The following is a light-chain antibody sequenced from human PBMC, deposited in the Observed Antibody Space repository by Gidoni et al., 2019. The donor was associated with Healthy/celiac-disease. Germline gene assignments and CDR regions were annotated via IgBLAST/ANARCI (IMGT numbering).Light chain of an antibody. CDR2: GKH. V-gene: IGLV3-19*01. CDR3: NSRDSSGV. Sequence: SSELTQDPAVAVALGQTVRITCQGDSLRSYYASWYQQKPGQAPVLVIYGKHNRPSGIPDRFSGSSSGNPASLTITGAQAEDEADYYCNSRDSSGVFGGGTKLTVL. CDR1: SLRSYY. J-gene: IGLJ2*01.